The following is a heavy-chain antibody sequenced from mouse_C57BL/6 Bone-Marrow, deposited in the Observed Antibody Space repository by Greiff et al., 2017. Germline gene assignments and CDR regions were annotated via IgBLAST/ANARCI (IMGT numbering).Heavy chain of an antibody. Sequence: LQQPGAELVKPGASVKLSCKASGYTFTSYWMHWVKQRPGQGLEWIGMIHPNSGSTNYNEKFKSKATLTVDKSSSTAYMQLSSLTSEDSAVYYCARPGDYYAMDFWGQGTSVTVSS. D-gene: IGHD4-1*01. V-gene: IGHV1-64*01. J-gene: IGHJ4*01. CDR1: GYTFTSYW. CDR2: IHPNSGST. CDR3: ARPGDYYAMDF.